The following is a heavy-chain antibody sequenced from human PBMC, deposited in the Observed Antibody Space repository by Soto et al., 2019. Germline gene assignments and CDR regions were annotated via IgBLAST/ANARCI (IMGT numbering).Heavy chain of an antibody. D-gene: IGHD3-10*01. CDR1: GGSISSGGYY. CDR2: IYYSGST. J-gene: IGHJ5*02. CDR3: ARHSYYYGSTYGCGLAP. V-gene: IGHV4-39*01. Sequence: SETLSLTCTVSGGSISSGGYYWSWIRQHPGKGLEWIGYIYYSGSTYYNPSLKSRVTISVDTSKNQFSLKLSSVTAADKAVYFCARHSYYYGSTYGCGLAPWGQGTLVTVSP.